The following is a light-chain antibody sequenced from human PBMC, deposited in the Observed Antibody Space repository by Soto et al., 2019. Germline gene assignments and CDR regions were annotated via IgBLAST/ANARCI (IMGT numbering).Light chain of an antibody. CDR2: DAS. CDR1: QSVSSY. Sequence: EIVLTQSPATLSLSPGERATLSCRASQSVSSYLAWYQQKPGQAPRLLIYDASNRATGIPARFSGSGYGTDFPLTISSLEPEDFAVYYCQQRSNWPPYTFGQGTKLEIK. J-gene: IGKJ2*01. V-gene: IGKV3-11*01. CDR3: QQRSNWPPYT.